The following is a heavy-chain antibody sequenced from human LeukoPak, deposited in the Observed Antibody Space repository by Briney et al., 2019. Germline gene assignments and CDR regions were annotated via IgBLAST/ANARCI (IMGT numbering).Heavy chain of an antibody. CDR2: IYSGGNT. V-gene: IGHV3-66*01. Sequence: QSGGSLRLSCAASGFTVRDNYMSWVRQAPGKGLEWVSLIYSGGNTFYPDSVRGRFTISRDDSKNTLSLQMNSLRAEDTAVYYCARAVTTGYFDLWGRGTLVTVSS. J-gene: IGHJ2*01. CDR1: GFTVRDNY. CDR3: ARAVTTGYFDL. D-gene: IGHD4-11*01.